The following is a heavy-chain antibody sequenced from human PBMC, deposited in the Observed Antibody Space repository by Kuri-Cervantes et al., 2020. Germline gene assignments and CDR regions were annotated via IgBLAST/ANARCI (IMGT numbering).Heavy chain of an antibody. CDR2: IIGIGGST. D-gene: IGHD3-10*01. CDR3: AKVRPCNGSGSRSPSDLDY. V-gene: IGHV3-23*01. CDR1: GFTFSSYA. J-gene: IGHJ4*02. Sequence: GGSLRLSCAASGFTFSSYAMSWVRQVPGKGLEWVSAIIGIGGSTYYADSVKGRFTISRDNSKNTLYLQMNSLRAEDTAVYYCAKVRPCNGSGSRSPSDLDYWGQGTLVTVSS.